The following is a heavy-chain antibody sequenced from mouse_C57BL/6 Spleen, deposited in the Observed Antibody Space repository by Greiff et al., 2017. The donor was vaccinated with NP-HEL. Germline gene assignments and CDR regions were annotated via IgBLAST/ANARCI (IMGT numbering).Heavy chain of an antibody. CDR1: GFNIKDDY. Sequence: EVQLQQSGAELVRPGASVKLSCTASGFNIKDDYMHWVKQRPEQGLEWIGWIDPENGDTEYASKFQGKATIPADTSSTTAYLQLSSLTSEDTAVYYCTTHGNYLYYFDYWGQGTTLTVSS. J-gene: IGHJ2*01. D-gene: IGHD2-1*01. CDR2: IDPENGDT. CDR3: TTHGNYLYYFDY. V-gene: IGHV14-4*01.